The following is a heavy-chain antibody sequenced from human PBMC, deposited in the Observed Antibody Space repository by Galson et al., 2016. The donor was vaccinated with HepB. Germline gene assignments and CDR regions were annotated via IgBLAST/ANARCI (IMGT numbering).Heavy chain of an antibody. V-gene: IGHV3-21*01. CDR3: ARDLFSSSSFIDF. CDR1: GFIFSSYS. J-gene: IGHJ4*02. D-gene: IGHD2-2*01. Sequence: SLRLSCAASGFIFSSYSINWVRQAPGKGLEWVSSISSSSSYIFYADSVKGRFTISRDNPKKTLFLQLNNLRSEDTAVYYCARDLFSSSSFIDFWGQGTLVTVSS. CDR2: ISSSSSYI.